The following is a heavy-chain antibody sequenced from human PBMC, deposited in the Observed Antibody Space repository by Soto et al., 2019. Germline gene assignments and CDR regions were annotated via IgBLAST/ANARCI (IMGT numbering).Heavy chain of an antibody. Sequence: YSVQVSCKASGGTFSSYAISWVRQAPGQGLEWMGGIIPIFGTANYAQKFQGRVTITADESTSTAYMELSSLRSEDTAVYYCASRGSGGDAPSYHYYGMDVRG. CDR3: ASRGSGGDAPSYHYYGMDV. D-gene: IGHD5-12*01. CDR2: IIPIFGTA. J-gene: IGHJ6*02. V-gene: IGHV1-69*13. CDR1: GGTFSSYA.